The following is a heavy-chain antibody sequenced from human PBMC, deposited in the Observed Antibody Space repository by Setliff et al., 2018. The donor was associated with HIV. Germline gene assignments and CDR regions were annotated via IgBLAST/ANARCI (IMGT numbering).Heavy chain of an antibody. D-gene: IGHD3-22*01. CDR3: ARGVVGSYYDYVNIYYHDYIDL. CDR2: VHSNGFK. V-gene: IGHV4-61*09. J-gene: IGHJ6*03. Sequence: PSETLSLTCDVSGVSINSGDYSWNWIRQPAGKRLERIGHVHSNGFKNYNSSLESRVDISVDTSKNQISLKVDSVTAADTAIYFCARGVVGSYYDYVNIYYHDYIDLWGKGTTVTVSS. CDR1: GVSINSGDYS.